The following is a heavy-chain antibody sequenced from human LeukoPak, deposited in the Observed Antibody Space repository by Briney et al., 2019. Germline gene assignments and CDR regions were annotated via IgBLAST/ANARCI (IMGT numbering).Heavy chain of an antibody. CDR2: ISSSSSHI. CDR3: ANLNLIPGEDYFDY. Sequence: GGSLRLSCEVSGFTFNSNSMTWVRQAPGKGLEWISSISSSSSHIYYADSVKGRFTISRDNAKNSLYLQMNSLRDEDTAVYYCANLNLIPGEDYFDYWGQGTLVSVSS. CDR1: GFTFNSNS. V-gene: IGHV3-21*01. D-gene: IGHD2-21*01. J-gene: IGHJ4*02.